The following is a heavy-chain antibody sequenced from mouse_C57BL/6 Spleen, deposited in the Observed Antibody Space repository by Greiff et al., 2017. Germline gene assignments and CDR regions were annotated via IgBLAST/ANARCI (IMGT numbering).Heavy chain of an antibody. Sequence: VQLQQSGPELVKPGASVKISCKASGYTFTDYYMNWVKQSHGKSLEWIGDINPNNGGTSYNQKLKGKATLTVSKSSSTAYMALRILTSVDSAVYFCELAGFAYWGQGTLVTFSA. CDR1: GYTFTDYY. D-gene: IGHD4-1*01. J-gene: IGHJ3*01. CDR2: INPNNGGT. CDR3: ELAGFAY. V-gene: IGHV1-26*01.